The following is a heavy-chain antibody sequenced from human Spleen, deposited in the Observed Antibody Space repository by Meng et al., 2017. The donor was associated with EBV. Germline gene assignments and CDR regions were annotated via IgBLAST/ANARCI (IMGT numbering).Heavy chain of an antibody. J-gene: IGHJ5*01. CDR3: ARAGSFLGIIDS. D-gene: IGHD2/OR15-2a*01. Sequence: QVQLQQWGAGLLKPSETLSPTGAVYGGSFNDYYWTWIRQPPGKGLEWIGEINHSGITNYNPSLKSRVTISVDTSKNQFSLKLSSVTAADTAVYYCARAGSFLGIIDSWGQGTLVTVSS. CDR2: INHSGIT. V-gene: IGHV4-34*01. CDR1: GGSFNDYY.